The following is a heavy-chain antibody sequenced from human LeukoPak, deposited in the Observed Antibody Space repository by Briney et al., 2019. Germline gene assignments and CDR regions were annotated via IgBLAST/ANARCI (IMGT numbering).Heavy chain of an antibody. Sequence: GGSLRLSCAASGFTVSSNYMNWVRQAPGKGLEWVSVIYGGGNIYYADSVKGRFTISRDNSKNTLYLQMNSLRAEDTAVYYCARGAGYNYPYYFDYRGQGTLVTVSS. CDR3: ARGAGYNYPYYFDY. J-gene: IGHJ4*02. CDR1: GFTVSSNY. D-gene: IGHD5-24*01. CDR2: IYGGGNI. V-gene: IGHV3-53*01.